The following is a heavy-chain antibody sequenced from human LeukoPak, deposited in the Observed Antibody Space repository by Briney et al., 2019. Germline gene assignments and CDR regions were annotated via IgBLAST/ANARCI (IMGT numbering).Heavy chain of an antibody. J-gene: IGHJ6*01. D-gene: IGHD3-22*01. V-gene: IGHV4-34*01. CDR2: INHSGST. CDR3: ARSRVVVVMYPSYYYYGMDV. Sequence: SETLSHTCAVSGGSFSGYYWSWIRQPPGKGLEWIGEINHSGSTNYNPSLKRRGTISVDMSKKQFSLKLSSVTAADTAVYYCARSRVVVVMYPSYYYYGMDVWGQAITVTVSS. CDR1: GGSFSGYY.